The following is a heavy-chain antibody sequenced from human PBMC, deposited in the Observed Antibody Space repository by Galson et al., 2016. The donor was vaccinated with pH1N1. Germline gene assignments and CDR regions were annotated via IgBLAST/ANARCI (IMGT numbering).Heavy chain of an antibody. V-gene: IGHV1-46*01. D-gene: IGHD1-1*01. J-gene: IGHJ4*02. CDR3: ASSTTRTTGDY. Sequence: SVKVSCKASGYTLSNFYMHWVRQAPGQGLEWMGIIDPSNGGTIYAQKFQGRIIMTVDRPTSTVDMEVSNLRHEDTAIYYCASSTTRTTGDYWGQGTLVTVST. CDR2: IDPSNGGT. CDR1: GYTLSNFY.